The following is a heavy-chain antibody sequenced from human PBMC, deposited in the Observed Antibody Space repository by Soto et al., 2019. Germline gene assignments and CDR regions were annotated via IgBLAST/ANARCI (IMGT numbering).Heavy chain of an antibody. CDR3: ARDRVSGFYYYYGMDV. CDR1: GFTFSSYV. J-gene: IGHJ6*02. D-gene: IGHD3-10*01. V-gene: IGHV3-33*01. CDR2: IWYDGSNK. Sequence: PGGSLRLSCAASGFTFSSYVMHWVRQAPGKGLEWVAVIWYDGSNKYYADSVKGRFTISRDNSKNTLYLQMNSLRAEDTAVYYCARDRVSGFYYYYGMDVWGEGTTVTV.